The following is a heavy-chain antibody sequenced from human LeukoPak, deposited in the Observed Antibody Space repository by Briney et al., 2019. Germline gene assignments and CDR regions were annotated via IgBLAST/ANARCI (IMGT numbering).Heavy chain of an antibody. D-gene: IGHD2-2*01. V-gene: IGHV4-39*07. Sequence: PSETLSLTCTVSGGSISSSSYYWGWIRQPPGKGLEWLGSIYYSGSTYYNPSLKSRVTISVDTSKNQFSLKLSSVAAADTAVYYCARAPPFVPAARRFNWFDPWGQGTLVTVSS. J-gene: IGHJ5*02. CDR1: GGSISSSSYY. CDR3: ARAPPFVPAARRFNWFDP. CDR2: IYYSGST.